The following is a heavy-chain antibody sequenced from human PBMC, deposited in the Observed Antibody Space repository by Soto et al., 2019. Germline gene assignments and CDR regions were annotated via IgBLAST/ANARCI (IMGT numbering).Heavy chain of an antibody. Sequence: PGESLKISCKGSGYSFTSYWIGWMRQMPGKGLEWMGIIYPGDSDTRYSPSFQGQVTISADKSISTAYLQWSSLKASDTAMYYCARNGNDYGDYVHFDYWGQGTLVTVSS. D-gene: IGHD4-17*01. J-gene: IGHJ4*02. CDR3: ARNGNDYGDYVHFDY. CDR2: IYPGDSDT. V-gene: IGHV5-51*01. CDR1: GYSFTSYW.